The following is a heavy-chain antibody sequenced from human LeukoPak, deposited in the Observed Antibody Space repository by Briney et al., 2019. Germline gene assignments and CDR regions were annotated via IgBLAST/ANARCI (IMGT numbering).Heavy chain of an antibody. Sequence: PSGTLSLTCVVSGGSISSYNWWSWVRQPPGKGLEWIGEIYHSGSTNYNPSLKSRVTISLDKSKNQFSLKLSSVTAADTAVYYCARDRSSWGYFDLWGRGTLVTVSS. CDR1: GGSISSYNW. CDR3: ARDRSSWGYFDL. V-gene: IGHV4-4*02. CDR2: IYHSGST. J-gene: IGHJ2*01. D-gene: IGHD6-13*01.